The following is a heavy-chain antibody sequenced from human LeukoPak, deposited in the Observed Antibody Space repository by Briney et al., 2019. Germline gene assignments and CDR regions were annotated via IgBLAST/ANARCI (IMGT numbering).Heavy chain of an antibody. V-gene: IGHV3-11*04. CDR1: GFIFSDFY. D-gene: IGHD6-13*01. Sequence: GGSLRLSCTGSGFIFSDFYMSWIRQAPGKGLEWVAYISGSGTTIDYADSVKGQFTISRDNAKNSLYLQMNSLRAEDTAVYYCARIIAASDENWFDPWGQGTLVTVSS. CDR2: ISGSGTTI. CDR3: ARIIAASDENWFDP. J-gene: IGHJ5*02.